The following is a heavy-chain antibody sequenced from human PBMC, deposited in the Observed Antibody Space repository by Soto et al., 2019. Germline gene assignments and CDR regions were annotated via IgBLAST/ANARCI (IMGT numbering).Heavy chain of an antibody. CDR2: IYYSGST. D-gene: IGHD4-17*01. J-gene: IGHJ5*02. V-gene: IGHV4-59*01. CDR3: TRDLAVTPLLGNWFDP. Sequence: SETLSLTCTVSGGSISSYYWSWIRQPPGKGLEWIGYIYYSGSTNYNPSLKSRVTISVDTSKNQFSLKLSSVTAADTAVYYCTRDLAVTPLLGNWFDPWGQGTLVTVSS. CDR1: GGSISSYY.